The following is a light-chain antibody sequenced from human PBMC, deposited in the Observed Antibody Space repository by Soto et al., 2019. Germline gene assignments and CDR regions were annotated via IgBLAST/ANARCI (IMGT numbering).Light chain of an antibody. CDR1: QSISSW. CDR2: KAS. J-gene: IGKJ1*01. Sequence: DIQMTQSPSTLSASLGDRVTITCRASQSISSWLAWYQQKPGTPPKLLIYKASTLQSGVPSRFRGSGSGTEFTLTISSLPPDDIATYYCQQYHSYSLTFGQGTKVDNK. CDR3: QQYHSYSLT. V-gene: IGKV1-5*03.